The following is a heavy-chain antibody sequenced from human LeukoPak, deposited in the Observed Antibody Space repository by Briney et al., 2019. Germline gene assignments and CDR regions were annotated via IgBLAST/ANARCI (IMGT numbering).Heavy chain of an antibody. CDR3: TIIPNVILFTHYFEY. CDR1: GGVFTTYA. D-gene: IGHD2-21*01. J-gene: IGHJ4*02. Sequence: SVKVSCKASGGVFTTYAISWVRQAPGQGLEWMGGIIPFLGTTNYAQKFQGRVTITADEPSRTAYMELTYLRSDDTAVYYCTIIPNVILFTHYFEYWGQGTLVTVSS. CDR2: IIPFLGTT. V-gene: IGHV1-69*13.